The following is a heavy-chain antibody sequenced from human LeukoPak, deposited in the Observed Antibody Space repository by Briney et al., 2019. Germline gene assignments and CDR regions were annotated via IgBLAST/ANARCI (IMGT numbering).Heavy chain of an antibody. J-gene: IGHJ4*02. CDR2: IWYDGSNK. Sequence: GGSLRLSCAASGFTFSNYGMHWVRQAPGKGLEWVAVIWYDGSNKHHADSVKGRFTISRDNSKNTLYLQMNSLRAEDTAVYYCARGRGYDSGAYNYAFSDYWGQGTLVTVSS. V-gene: IGHV3-33*01. D-gene: IGHD3-22*01. CDR1: GFTFSNYG. CDR3: ARGRGYDSGAYNYAFSDY.